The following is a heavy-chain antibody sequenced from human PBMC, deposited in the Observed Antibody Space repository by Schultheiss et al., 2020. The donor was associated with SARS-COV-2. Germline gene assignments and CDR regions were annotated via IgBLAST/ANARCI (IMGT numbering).Heavy chain of an antibody. J-gene: IGHJ5*02. CDR1: GFTFSDYY. V-gene: IGHV3-11*01. Sequence: GASLKISCAASGFTFSDYYMSWIRQAPGKGLEWVSYISSSGSTIYYADSVKGRFTISRDNAKNSLYLQMNSLRAEDTAVYYCARDGGSGGSGWYGWFDPWGQGTLVTVSS. CDR3: ARDGGSGGSGWYGWFDP. D-gene: IGHD6-19*01. CDR2: ISSSGSTI.